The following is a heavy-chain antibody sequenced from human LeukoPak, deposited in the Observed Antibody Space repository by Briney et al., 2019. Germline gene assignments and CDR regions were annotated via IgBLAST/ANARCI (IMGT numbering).Heavy chain of an antibody. Sequence: GGSLRLSCAASGFTLSTYTMNWVRQAPGKGLEWVSSISSSSNYIYYADSVKGRVTISRDDAKNSLSLQMNSLRAEDTAVYYCARSGIKMVRGVIIKSPYHMDVWGKGTTVTVSS. CDR2: ISSSSNYI. CDR1: GFTLSTYT. V-gene: IGHV3-21*01. J-gene: IGHJ6*03. CDR3: ARSGIKMVRGVIIKSPYHMDV. D-gene: IGHD3-10*01.